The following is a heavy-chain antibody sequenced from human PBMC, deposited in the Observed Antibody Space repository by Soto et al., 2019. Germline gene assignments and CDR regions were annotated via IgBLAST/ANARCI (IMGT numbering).Heavy chain of an antibody. D-gene: IGHD6-19*01. CDR3: AKAPLIAVAGEKFDY. J-gene: IGHJ4*02. CDR1: GFTFSSYA. CDR2: ISGSGGST. V-gene: IGHV3-23*01. Sequence: GGSLRLSCAASGFTFSSYAMSWVRQAPGKGLEWVSAISGSGGSTYYADSVKGRFTISRDNSKNTLYLQMNSLRAEDTAVYYCAKAPLIAVAGEKFDYWGQGTLVTVSS.